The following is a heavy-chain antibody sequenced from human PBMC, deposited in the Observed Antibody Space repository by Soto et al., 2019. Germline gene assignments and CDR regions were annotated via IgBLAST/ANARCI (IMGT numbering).Heavy chain of an antibody. J-gene: IGHJ6*02. Sequence: GETLNLSCTGSGYSFTSYWIGWVRQMPGKGLEWMGIIYPGDSDTRYSPSFQGQVTISADTSISTAYMELSRLRSDDTAVYYCARVSSSWYGYYYGMDVWGQGTTVTVSS. CDR1: GYSFTSYW. V-gene: IGHV5-51*01. CDR2: IYPGDSDT. CDR3: ARVSSSWYGYYYGMDV. D-gene: IGHD6-13*01.